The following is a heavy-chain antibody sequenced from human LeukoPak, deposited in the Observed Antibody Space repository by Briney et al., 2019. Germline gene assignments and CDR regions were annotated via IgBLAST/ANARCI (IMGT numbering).Heavy chain of an antibody. CDR2: INPSGGST. J-gene: IGHJ2*01. CDR1: GYTFTSYY. CDR3: ARTISDWYFDL. Sequence: ASVKVSCKASGYTFTSYYMHWVRQAPGQGLEWMRIINPSGGSTSYAQKFQGRVTMTRDTSTSTVYMELSSLRSEDTAVYYCARTISDWYFDLWGRGTLVTVSS. D-gene: IGHD5-12*01. V-gene: IGHV1-46*01.